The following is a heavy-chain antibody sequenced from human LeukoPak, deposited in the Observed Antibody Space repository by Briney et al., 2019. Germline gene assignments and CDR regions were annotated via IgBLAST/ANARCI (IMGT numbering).Heavy chain of an antibody. V-gene: IGHV4-31*03. CDR2: IYYSGST. J-gene: IGHJ5*02. CDR3: AREGNLGNWFDP. Sequence: SQTLSLTCTVSGGSISSGGDYWSLIRQHPGKGLEWIGYIYYSGSTYYNPSLKSRVTISVDTSKNQFSLKLSSVTAADTAVYYCAREGNLGNWFDPWGQGTLVTVSS. CDR1: GGSISSGGDY.